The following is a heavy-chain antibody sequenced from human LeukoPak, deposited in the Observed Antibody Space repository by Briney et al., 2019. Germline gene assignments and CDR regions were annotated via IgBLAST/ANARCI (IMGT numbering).Heavy chain of an antibody. V-gene: IGHV3-23*01. Sequence: PGGSLRLSCAASGFAFNTYGKRWVRQAPGKGLEWVSAISGSGGSTYYADSVQGRFTISRDNSKSTLYLQMNNLRAEDTAVYYCAKDLHWGLGYWGQGTXVTVSS. CDR1: GFAFNTYG. D-gene: IGHD7-27*01. CDR3: AKDLHWGLGY. J-gene: IGHJ4*02. CDR2: ISGSGGST.